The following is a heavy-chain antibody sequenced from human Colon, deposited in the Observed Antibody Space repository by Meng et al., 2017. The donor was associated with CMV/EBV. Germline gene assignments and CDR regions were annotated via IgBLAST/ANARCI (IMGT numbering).Heavy chain of an antibody. V-gene: IGHV1-2*02. CDR2: INPNSGGT. CDR3: ARSGSYTEWYFDL. D-gene: IGHD1-26*01. Sequence: ASVKVSCKASGYTFTGYYMHWVRQAPGQGLEWMGWINPNSGGTNYAQKFQGRVTMTRDTSISTAYMELSRLRSDDTAVYYCARSGSYTEWYFDLWGRGTLVTVSS. CDR1: GYTFTGYY. J-gene: IGHJ2*01.